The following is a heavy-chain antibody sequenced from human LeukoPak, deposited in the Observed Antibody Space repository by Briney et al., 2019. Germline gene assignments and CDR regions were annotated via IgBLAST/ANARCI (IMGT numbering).Heavy chain of an antibody. J-gene: IGHJ4*02. Sequence: PSEPLSLPCAVYGAPFVGRHWIWIRQPPGKGLEWLGEASHTGITNYNPSLKSRVSISVDTSKDQFSLKLASVTAADTAIYYCARGRANWDYDFDYWGQGTLVTVSS. CDR2: ASHTGIT. D-gene: IGHD1-7*01. V-gene: IGHV4-34*01. CDR1: GAPFVGRH. CDR3: ARGRANWDYDFDY.